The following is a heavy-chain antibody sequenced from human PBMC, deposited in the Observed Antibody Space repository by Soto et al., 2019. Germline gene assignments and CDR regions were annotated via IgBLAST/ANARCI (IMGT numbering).Heavy chain of an antibody. CDR3: AREGVMVRGVPYYYGMDV. CDR2: ISAYNGNT. D-gene: IGHD3-10*01. J-gene: IGHJ6*02. CDR1: GYTFTSYG. V-gene: IGHV1-18*01. Sequence: QVQLVQSGAEVKKPGASVKVSCKASGYTFTSYGISWVRQAPGQGLEWMGWISAYNGNTNYAQKLQGRVTMTTDTYTRTAYMELRSLGSDDTAVYYCAREGVMVRGVPYYYGMDVWGQGTTVTVSS.